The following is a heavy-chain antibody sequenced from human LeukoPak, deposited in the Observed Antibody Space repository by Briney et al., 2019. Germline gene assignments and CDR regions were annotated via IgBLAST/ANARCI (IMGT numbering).Heavy chain of an antibody. J-gene: IGHJ4*02. Sequence: SETLSLTCTVSGGSISSYYWSWIRQPPGKGLEWIGYIYYSGSTNYNPSLKSRVTISVDTSKNQFSLKLSSVTAADTAVYYCARLRFTIFGVVTKAYFDYWGQGTLVTVSS. D-gene: IGHD3-3*01. CDR1: GGSISSYY. CDR3: ARLRFTIFGVVTKAYFDY. V-gene: IGHV4-59*08. CDR2: IYYSGST.